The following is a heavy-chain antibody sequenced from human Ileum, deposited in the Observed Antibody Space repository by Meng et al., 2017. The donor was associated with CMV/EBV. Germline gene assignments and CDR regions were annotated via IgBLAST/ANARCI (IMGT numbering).Heavy chain of an antibody. CDR2: IKQDGSEK. CDR1: GFTFSNYW. CDR3: ARDGH. V-gene: IGHV3-7*01. Sequence: SCVVSGFTFSNYWMNWVRQAPGKGLEWVANIKQDGSEKYYVDSVKGRFTISRDNAKNSLFLQMNSLSAEDTAVYYCARDGHWGQGTLVTVSS. J-gene: IGHJ4*02.